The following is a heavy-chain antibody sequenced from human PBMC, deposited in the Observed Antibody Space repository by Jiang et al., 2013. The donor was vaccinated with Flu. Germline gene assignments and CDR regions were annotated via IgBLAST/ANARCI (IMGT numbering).Heavy chain of an antibody. V-gene: IGHV3-74*01. CDR1: GFTFSRNW. D-gene: IGHD1-26*01. Sequence: QLVESGGGLVQPGGSLRLSCAASGFTFSRNWMHWVRQAPGKGLVWVSRINSDGSSTGYADSVKGRFTISRDNAKNTLFLQMNSLRAEDTAVYYCAREFPVGCFQTDAFDLWGQGTMVTVSS. CDR3: AREFPVGCFQTDAFDL. CDR2: INSDGSST. J-gene: IGHJ3*01.